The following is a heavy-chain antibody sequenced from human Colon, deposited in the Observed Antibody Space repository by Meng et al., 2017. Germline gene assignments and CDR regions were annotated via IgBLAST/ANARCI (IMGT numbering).Heavy chain of an antibody. CDR1: GFTFSSSA. D-gene: IGHD6-13*01. CDR2: ISASGGTT. J-gene: IGHJ4*02. Sequence: GESLKISCAASGFTFSSSAMSWVRQAPGKGLDWVSAISASGGTTYYADSVKGRFTISRDNSKNTLFLEMNSLRVEDTAVYYCAKIPWLAATGSSEYWGQGTLVTVSS. CDR3: AKIPWLAATGSSEY. V-gene: IGHV3-23*01.